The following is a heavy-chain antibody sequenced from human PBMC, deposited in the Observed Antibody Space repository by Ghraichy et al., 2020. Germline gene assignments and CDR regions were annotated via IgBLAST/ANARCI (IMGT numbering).Heavy chain of an antibody. CDR1: GGSISSSSYY. CDR3: ARLRYSGSFPAFDY. Sequence: SETLSLTCTVSGGSISSSSYYWGWIRQPPGKGLEWIGSIYYSGSTYYNPSLKSRVTISVDTSKNQFSLKLSSVTAADTAVYYCARLRYSGSFPAFDYWGQGTLVTVSS. J-gene: IGHJ4*02. D-gene: IGHD1-26*01. V-gene: IGHV4-39*01. CDR2: IYYSGST.